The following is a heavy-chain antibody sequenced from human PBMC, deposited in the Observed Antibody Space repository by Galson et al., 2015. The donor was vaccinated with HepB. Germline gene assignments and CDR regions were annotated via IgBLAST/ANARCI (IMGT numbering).Heavy chain of an antibody. V-gene: IGHV3-30*04. CDR1: GFTFSSYA. Sequence: SLRLSCAASGFTFSSYAMHWVRQAPGKGLEWVAVISYDGSNKYYADSVKGRFTISRDNSKNTLYLQMNSLRAEDTAVYYCAREGEVGSGWYSFFDYWGQGTLVTVSP. D-gene: IGHD6-19*01. J-gene: IGHJ4*02. CDR2: ISYDGSNK. CDR3: AREGEVGSGWYSFFDY.